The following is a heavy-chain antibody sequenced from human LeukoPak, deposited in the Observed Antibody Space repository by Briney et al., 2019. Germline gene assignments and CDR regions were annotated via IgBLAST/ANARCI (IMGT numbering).Heavy chain of an antibody. J-gene: IGHJ3*02. D-gene: IGHD2-2*01. CDR2: ISAYNGNT. CDR3: ARARGYCSSTSCPYDAFDI. CDR1: GYTFTSYG. Sequence: GASVKVSCKASGYTFTSYGISWVRQAPGQGLEWMGWISAYNGNTNYAQKLQGRVTMTTDTSTSTAYMELRSLRSDDTAVYYCARARGYCSSTSCPYDAFDIWGQGTMVTVSS. V-gene: IGHV1-18*01.